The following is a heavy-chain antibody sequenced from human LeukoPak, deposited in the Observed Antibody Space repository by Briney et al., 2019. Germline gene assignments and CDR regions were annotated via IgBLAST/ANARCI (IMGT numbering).Heavy chain of an antibody. D-gene: IGHD3-16*01. CDR2: IYTSGTT. CDR1: GGSISSGSYY. Sequence: PSQTLSLTCTVSGGSISSGSYYFNWIRQPAGKGLEWIGRIYTSGTTNYNPSLKSRVSTSVDTSKNQFSLRLSSVTAADTAVYYCARCLGGRCDYFDYWGQGTLVTVSS. CDR3: ARCLGGRCDYFDY. J-gene: IGHJ4*02. V-gene: IGHV4-61*02.